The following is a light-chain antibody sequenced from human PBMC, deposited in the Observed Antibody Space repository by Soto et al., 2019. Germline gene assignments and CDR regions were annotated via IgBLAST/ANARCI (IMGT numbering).Light chain of an antibody. Sequence: EIVLTQSPATLSLSPGERATLSCRASQSVSSYLAWYQQKPGQAPRLLIYDASNRATGIPARFSGSGSGTDFTLTIISLEAEDFAVYYCQQRSNWPPMYTFGQGTKLEIK. J-gene: IGKJ2*01. V-gene: IGKV3-11*01. CDR2: DAS. CDR1: QSVSSY. CDR3: QQRSNWPPMYT.